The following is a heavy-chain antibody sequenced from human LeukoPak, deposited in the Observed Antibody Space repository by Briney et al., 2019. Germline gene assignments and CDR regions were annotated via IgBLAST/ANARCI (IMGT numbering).Heavy chain of an antibody. CDR2: ITTGGPNT. D-gene: IGHD2-21*01. CDR3: AKDFRIGYSAHFDY. J-gene: IGHJ4*02. Sequence: GGSLRLSCTASGFTFSSYTMSWVRQAPGKGLKWVSTITTGGPNTYYADSVKGRFSISRGNSKNTLYLQMDSLRGEDTAVYYCAKDFRIGYSAHFDYWGQGALVTVSS. CDR1: GFTFSSYT. V-gene: IGHV3-23*01.